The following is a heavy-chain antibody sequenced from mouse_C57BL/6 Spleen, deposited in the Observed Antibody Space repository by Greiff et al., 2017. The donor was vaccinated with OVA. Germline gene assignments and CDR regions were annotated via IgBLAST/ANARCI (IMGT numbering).Heavy chain of an antibody. D-gene: IGHD1-1*01. J-gene: IGHJ3*01. V-gene: IGHV1-82*01. Sequence: VKLQESGPELVKPGASVKISCKASGYAFSSSWMNWVKQRPGKGLEWIGRIYPGDGDTNYNGKFKGKATLTADKSSSTAYMQLSSLTSEDSAVYFCARPNYYGSSYAFAYWGQGTLVTVSA. CDR2: IYPGDGDT. CDR3: ARPNYYGSSYAFAY. CDR1: GYAFSSSW.